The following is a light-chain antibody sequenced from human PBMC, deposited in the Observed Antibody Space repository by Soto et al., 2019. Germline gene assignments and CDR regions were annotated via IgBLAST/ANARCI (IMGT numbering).Light chain of an antibody. CDR3: QQYNSYWT. Sequence: DIPMTQSPSTLSGSVGDRVTLTCRASQTISSWLAWYQQKPGKAPKLLIYKASTLESGVPSRFSGSGSGTEFTLTISSLQPDDFATYYCQQYNSYWTFGQGTKVDIK. CDR2: KAS. J-gene: IGKJ1*01. V-gene: IGKV1-5*03. CDR1: QTISSW.